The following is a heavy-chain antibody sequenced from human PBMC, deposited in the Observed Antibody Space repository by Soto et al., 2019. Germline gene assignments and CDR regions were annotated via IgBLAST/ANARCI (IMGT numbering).Heavy chain of an antibody. D-gene: IGHD3-16*01. CDR2: IYHSGST. V-gene: IGHV4-4*02. CDR1: GGSISSSNW. CDR3: ARDRRMITFGLRDAFDI. Sequence: QVQLQESGPGLVKPSGTLSLTCAVSGGSISSSNWWSWVRQPPGKGLEWIGEIYHSGSTNYNPSLKRRVTISVDKSKNQFSLKLSSVTAADTAVYYCARDRRMITFGLRDAFDIWGQGTMVTVSS. J-gene: IGHJ3*02.